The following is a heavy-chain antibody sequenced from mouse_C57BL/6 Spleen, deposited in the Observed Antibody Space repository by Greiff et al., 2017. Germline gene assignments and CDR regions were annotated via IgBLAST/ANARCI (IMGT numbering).Heavy chain of an antibody. J-gene: IGHJ4*01. D-gene: IGHD1-1*01. CDR1: GFTFTDYY. Sequence: EVKLVESGGGLVQPGGSLSLSCAASGFTFTDYYMSWVRQPPGKALEWLGFIRNKANGYTTEYSASVTGRFPISRDNSQSILYLQMNALRAEDSATYYCARYDTTVEDAMDYWGQGTSVTVSS. V-gene: IGHV7-3*01. CDR3: ARYDTTVEDAMDY. CDR2: IRNKANGYTT.